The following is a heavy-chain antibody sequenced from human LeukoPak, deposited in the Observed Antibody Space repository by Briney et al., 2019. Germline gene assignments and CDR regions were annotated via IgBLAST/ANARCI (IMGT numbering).Heavy chain of an antibody. Sequence: GRSLRLSCAASGFTFSSYAMHWVRQAPGKGLKWVAVISYDGSNKYYADSVKGRFTISRDNSKNTLYLQMNSLRAEDTAVYYCARGGARTGGAFDIWGQGTMVTVSS. CDR2: ISYDGSNK. CDR1: GFTFSSYA. V-gene: IGHV3-30*04. J-gene: IGHJ3*02. D-gene: IGHD1-14*01. CDR3: ARGGARTGGAFDI.